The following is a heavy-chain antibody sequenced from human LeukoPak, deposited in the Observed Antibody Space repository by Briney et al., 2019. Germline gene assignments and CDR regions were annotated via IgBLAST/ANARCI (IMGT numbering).Heavy chain of an antibody. J-gene: IGHJ4*02. CDR3: AKEANYSGSGTPGY. CDR2: ISGSGGST. D-gene: IGHD3-10*01. CDR1: GFTFSSYG. V-gene: IGHV3-23*01. Sequence: GGSLRLACAASGFTFSSYGMSWVRQAPGKGLEWVSAISGSGGSTYYADSVKGRFTISRDNSKNTLYLQMNSLRAEDTAVYYCAKEANYSGSGTPGYWGQGTLVTVSS.